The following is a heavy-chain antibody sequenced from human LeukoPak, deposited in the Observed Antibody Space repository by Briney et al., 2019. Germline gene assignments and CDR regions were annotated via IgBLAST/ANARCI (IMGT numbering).Heavy chain of an antibody. D-gene: IGHD2-2*01. CDR3: PRGPASQLLSTCFAP. CDR2: IYYSGST. CDR1: GGSISSYY. J-gene: IGHJ5*02. Sequence: PSETLSLTCTVSGGSISSYYWSWIRQPPGRGLEWIGYIYYSGSTNYNPSLKSRVTISVDTSKNQFSLKLSSVTAADTAVYYCPRGPASQLLSTCFAPWGQGPLVTVSS. V-gene: IGHV4-59*01.